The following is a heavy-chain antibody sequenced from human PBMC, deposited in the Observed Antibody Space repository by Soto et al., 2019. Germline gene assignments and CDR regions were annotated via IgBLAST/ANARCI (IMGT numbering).Heavy chain of an antibody. V-gene: IGHV1-18*01. CDR3: ARDLARPGTDP. CDR1: GYTFTSYG. J-gene: IGHJ5*02. D-gene: IGHD6-6*01. CDR2: ISDSNGNT. Sequence: QVQLVQSGAEVKKPGASVKVSCKASGYTFTSYGISWVRQAPGQGLECMGWISDSNGNTNCAQKLQGRVTMNTHTSTSTGYMELRSRRADVTAVYYCARDLARPGTDPWGQGTLVTVAS.